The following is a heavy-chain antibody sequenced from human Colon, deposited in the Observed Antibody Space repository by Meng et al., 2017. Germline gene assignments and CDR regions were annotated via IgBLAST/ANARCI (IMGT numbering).Heavy chain of an antibody. J-gene: IGHJ5*02. V-gene: IGHV4-30-4*01. D-gene: IGHD4-17*01. CDR3: ARDRKHYGERGWFDP. CDR2: IYYSGST. Sequence: QVQLQESVPALVQSSQTLSLTCTVSGGSISSGDYYWSWIRQPPGKGLEWIGYIYYSGSTYSNASLKSRVTISIDRSKNQFSLKLSSVTAAGTAVYYCARDRKHYGERGWFDPWGQGTLVTVSS. CDR1: GGSISSGDYY.